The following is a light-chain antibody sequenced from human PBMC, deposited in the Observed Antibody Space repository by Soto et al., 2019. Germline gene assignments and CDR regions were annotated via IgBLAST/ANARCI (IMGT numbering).Light chain of an antibody. CDR2: DAS. V-gene: IGKV3-11*01. CDR1: QSVSSY. CDR3: QQRSNWPPIT. Sequence: EIVLTQSPATLSLSPGERATLSCRAGQSVSSYLAWYQQTPGQAPRLRIYDASNMATGIPDRFSGSGSGTDFTLTICSLEPEDFAVYYCQQRSNWPPITVGQGTRLEIK. J-gene: IGKJ5*01.